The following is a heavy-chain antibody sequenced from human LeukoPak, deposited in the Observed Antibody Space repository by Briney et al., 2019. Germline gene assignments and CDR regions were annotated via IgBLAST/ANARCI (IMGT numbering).Heavy chain of an antibody. V-gene: IGHV3-23*01. J-gene: IGHJ4*02. CDR2: ISGSGGST. CDR3: AKDTLTIFGVVTYFDY. Sequence: GGSLRLSCAASGFTFSSYATSWVRQAPGKGLEWVSAISGSGGSTYYADSVKGRFTISRDNSKNTLYLQMNSLRAEDTAVYYCAKDTLTIFGVVTYFDYWGQGTLVTVSS. CDR1: GFTFSSYA. D-gene: IGHD3-3*01.